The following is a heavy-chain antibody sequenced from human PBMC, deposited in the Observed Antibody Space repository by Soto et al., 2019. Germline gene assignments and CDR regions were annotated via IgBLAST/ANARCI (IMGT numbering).Heavy chain of an antibody. CDR1: GFTFSDYY. D-gene: IGHD3-22*01. V-gene: IGHV3-11*06. CDR3: ARYAQYYYDSSGYYYYYGMDV. Sequence: SLRLSCAASGFTFSDYYMSWIRQAPGKGLEWVSYISSSSSYTNYADSVKGRFTISRDNAKNSLYLQMNSLRAEDTAVYYCARYAQYYYDSSGYYYYYGMDVCGQGTTVTVSS. J-gene: IGHJ6*02. CDR2: ISSSSSYT.